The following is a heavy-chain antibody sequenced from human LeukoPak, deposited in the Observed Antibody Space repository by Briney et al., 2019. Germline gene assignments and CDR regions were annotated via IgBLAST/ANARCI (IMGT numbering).Heavy chain of an antibody. D-gene: IGHD2-15*01. CDR2: ISYDGSNK. J-gene: IGHJ6*04. CDR3: AKGVYCSGGSCYSYYYYGMDV. Sequence: GGSPRLSCAASGFTFSSYGMHWVRQAPGKGLEWVAVISYDGSNKYYADSVKGRFTISRDNSKNTLYLQMNSLRAEDTAVYYCAKGVYCSGGSCYSYYYYGMDVWGKGTTVTVSS. CDR1: GFTFSSYG. V-gene: IGHV3-30*18.